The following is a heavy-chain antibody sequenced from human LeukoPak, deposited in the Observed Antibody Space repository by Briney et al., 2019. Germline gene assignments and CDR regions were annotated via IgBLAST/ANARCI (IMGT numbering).Heavy chain of an antibody. CDR1: GFTLSSYS. V-gene: IGHV3-21*01. CDR2: ISSSSSYI. Sequence: GGSLRLSCVASGFTLSSYSMNWVRQAPGKGLEWVSSISSSSSYIYYADSVKGRFTISRDNAKKSLYLQMNSLRAEDTAIYYCARDSDVHCSGGSCTNFDYWGQGTLVTVSS. D-gene: IGHD2-15*01. J-gene: IGHJ4*02. CDR3: ARDSDVHCSGGSCTNFDY.